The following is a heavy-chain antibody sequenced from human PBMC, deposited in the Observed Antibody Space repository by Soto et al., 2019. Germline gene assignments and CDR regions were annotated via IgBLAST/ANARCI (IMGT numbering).Heavy chain of an antibody. V-gene: IGHV1-46*01. Sequence: ASVKVSCRASGYTFTSYYMHWVRQAPGQGLEWMGIINPSGGSTSYVQKFQGRVTMTRDTSTSTVYMELSSLRSEDTAVYYCARPYSSGWYDYGSDYWGQGTLVTVSS. CDR1: GYTFTSYY. CDR2: INPSGGST. CDR3: ARPYSSGWYDYGSDY. J-gene: IGHJ4*02. D-gene: IGHD6-19*01.